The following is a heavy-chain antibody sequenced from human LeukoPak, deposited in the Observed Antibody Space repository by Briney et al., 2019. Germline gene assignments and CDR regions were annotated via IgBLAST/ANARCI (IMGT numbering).Heavy chain of an antibody. CDR3: ARDGSVGTFDY. V-gene: IGHV3-72*01. CDR1: GFTFSDHY. J-gene: IGHJ4*02. CDR2: IRNKANSYTT. D-gene: IGHD1-26*01. Sequence: GGSLRLSCAASGFTFSDHYMDWVRQAPGEGLEWVGRIRNKANSYTTEYAASVEGRFTISRDDSKNSLYLQMNSLKTEDTAVYYCARDGSVGTFDYWGQGTLVTVSS.